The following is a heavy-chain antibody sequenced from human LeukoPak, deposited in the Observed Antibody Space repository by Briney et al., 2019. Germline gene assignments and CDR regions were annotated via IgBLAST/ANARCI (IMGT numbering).Heavy chain of an antibody. D-gene: IGHD3-10*01. CDR2: INHGGTI. CDR3: ARDNEASGSGRKFDY. J-gene: IGHJ4*02. CDR1: GGSISGYF. V-gene: IGHV4-34*01. Sequence: SETLSLTCAVYGGSISGYFWSWIRQAPGKGLEWIGEINHGGTINYNPSLKSRVTILVDTSKKQFTLRLSSVTAADTAVYYCARDNEASGSGRKFDYWGQGSLVTVSS.